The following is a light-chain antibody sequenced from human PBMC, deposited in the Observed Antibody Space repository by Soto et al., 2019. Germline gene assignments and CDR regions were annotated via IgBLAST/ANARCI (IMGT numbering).Light chain of an antibody. CDR3: QQSYTTPYT. J-gene: IGKJ2*01. CDR2: AAS. Sequence: DIQMTQSPSSLSASVGDRVTITCRASQSIRSSLNWYQHKPGIAPQLLIYAASTLQSGVPSRFSGSGSGTDFTLTITSLQPEDVATYFCQQSYTTPYTFGQGTKVEI. CDR1: QSIRSS. V-gene: IGKV1-39*01.